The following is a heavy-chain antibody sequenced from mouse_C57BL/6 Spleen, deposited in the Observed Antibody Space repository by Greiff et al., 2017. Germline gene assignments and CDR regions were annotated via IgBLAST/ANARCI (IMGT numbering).Heavy chain of an antibody. J-gene: IGHJ4*01. CDR3: AFSPLYYAMDY. CDR2: IYPGDGDT. Sequence: QVQLQQSGPELVKPGASVKISCKASGYAFSSSWMNWVKPRPGKGLEWIGRIYPGDGDTNYNGKFKGKATLTADKSSSTAYMQLSSLTSEDSAVYFCAFSPLYYAMDYWGQGTSVTVSS. CDR1: GYAFSSSW. V-gene: IGHV1-82*01.